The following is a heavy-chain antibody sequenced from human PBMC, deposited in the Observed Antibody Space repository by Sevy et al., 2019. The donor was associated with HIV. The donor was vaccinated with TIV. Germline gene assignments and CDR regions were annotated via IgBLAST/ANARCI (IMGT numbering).Heavy chain of an antibody. CDR3: AREERWLHPLQH. CDR2: ISYDGSNK. J-gene: IGHJ1*01. V-gene: IGHV3-30-3*01. D-gene: IGHD5-12*01. CDR1: GFTFSSYA. Sequence: GGSLRLSCAASGFTFSSYAMHWVRQAPGKGLEWVAVISYDGSNKYYADSVKGRFTISRDNSKNTLYLQMNSLRAEDTAVYYCAREERWLHPLQHWGQGTLVTVSP.